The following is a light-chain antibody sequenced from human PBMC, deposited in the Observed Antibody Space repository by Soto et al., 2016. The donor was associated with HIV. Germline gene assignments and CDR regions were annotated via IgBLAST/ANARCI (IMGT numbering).Light chain of an antibody. CDR2: QDD. J-gene: IGLJ2*01. CDR1: ELGGRY. CDR3: QAWVKNXSP. V-gene: IGLV3-1*01. Sequence: SYELTQPPSVSVSPGQTARITCSGDELGGRYVSWYQQRPGQSPVLVIYQDDKRPSGIPERFSGSNSGNTATLTLSGTQAMDEADYYCQAWVKNXSPFGGGTKLIVL.